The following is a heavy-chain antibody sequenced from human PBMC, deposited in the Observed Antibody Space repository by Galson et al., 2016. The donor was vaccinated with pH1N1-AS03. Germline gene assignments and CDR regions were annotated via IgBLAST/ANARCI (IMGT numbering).Heavy chain of an antibody. Sequence: SVKASCKASGYTFTSYYIHWVRQAPGQGREWMGIINPSDGNTNYAQRFQGRVTMTRDTSTSTVYMELSSLRSDDTAEYYCARVSAGLTGYYYAMDVWGQGTTVTVSS. J-gene: IGHJ6*02. CDR1: GYTFTSYY. D-gene: IGHD4/OR15-4a*01. CDR3: ARVSAGLTGYYYAMDV. CDR2: INPSDGNT. V-gene: IGHV1-46*01.